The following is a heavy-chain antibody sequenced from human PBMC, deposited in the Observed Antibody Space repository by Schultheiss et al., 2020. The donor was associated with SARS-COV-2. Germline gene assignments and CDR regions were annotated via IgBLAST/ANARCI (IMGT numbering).Heavy chain of an antibody. CDR2: ISSSGSTI. CDR3: ARDGTGGMDGMDI. V-gene: IGHV3-48*04. D-gene: IGHD3-16*01. CDR1: GFTFSSYG. Sequence: GGSLRLSCAASGFTFSSYGMHWVRQAPGKGLEWVSYISSSGSTIYYADSVKGRFTISRDNAKNSLYLQMNSLRAEDTAVYYCARDGTGGMDGMDIWGQGTTVTVSS. J-gene: IGHJ6*02.